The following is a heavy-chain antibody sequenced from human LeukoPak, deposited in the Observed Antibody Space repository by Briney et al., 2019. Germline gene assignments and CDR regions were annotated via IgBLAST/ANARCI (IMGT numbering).Heavy chain of an antibody. CDR1: GFTFSSYW. Sequence: PGGSLRLSCAASGFTFSSYWMSWVRQAPGRRLEWVANIHPEGNEKYHVESVKGRFTISRDNAKNLLFLQMNGLRVEDTAVYYCARGDDFSGDHWGQGTLVTVSS. V-gene: IGHV3-7*04. CDR3: ARGDDFSGDH. D-gene: IGHD1-1*01. CDR2: IHPEGNEK. J-gene: IGHJ4*02.